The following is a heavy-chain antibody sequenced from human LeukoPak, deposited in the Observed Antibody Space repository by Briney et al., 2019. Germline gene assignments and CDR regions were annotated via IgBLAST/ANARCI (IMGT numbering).Heavy chain of an antibody. D-gene: IGHD1-26*01. Sequence: ASVKVSCKASGYILTSYGISWVQQAPGQGLEWMGWISAYNGNTNYAQKLQGRVTMTTDTSTSTAYMELRSLTSDDTAVFYCARMSGSFSHLLDYWGQGTLVTVSS. CDR1: GYILTSYG. V-gene: IGHV1-18*01. CDR2: ISAYNGNT. CDR3: ARMSGSFSHLLDY. J-gene: IGHJ4*02.